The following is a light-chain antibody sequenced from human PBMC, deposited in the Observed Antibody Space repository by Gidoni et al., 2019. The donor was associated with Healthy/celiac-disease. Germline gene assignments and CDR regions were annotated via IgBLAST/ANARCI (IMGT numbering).Light chain of an antibody. CDR2: AAS. CDR3: QQRYSTPPVT. CDR1: QSISSN. V-gene: IGKV1-39*01. J-gene: IGKJ4*01. Sequence: DIQMTQSSSSPSASVGDRVTITCRASQSISSNLNWYQQKPGKAPKLLIYAASRLQSGVPSRFSGSGSGTDFTLTISSLQPEDFAAYYCQQRYSTPPVTFGGGTKVEIK.